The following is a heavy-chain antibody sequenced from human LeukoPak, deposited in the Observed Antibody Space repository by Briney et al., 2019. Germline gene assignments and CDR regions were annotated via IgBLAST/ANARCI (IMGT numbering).Heavy chain of an antibody. V-gene: IGHV3-48*04. Sequence: PGGSLRLSCAASGFTFSSFSMNWVRQTPGQGLEWVSYISSSSSAIYYTDSVKGRFTISRDNTKNSLYLQMNSLRAEDTAVYYCARDQSTTELDYWGQGTLVTVSS. J-gene: IGHJ4*02. CDR3: ARDQSTTELDY. D-gene: IGHD4-11*01. CDR2: ISSSSSAI. CDR1: GFTFSSFS.